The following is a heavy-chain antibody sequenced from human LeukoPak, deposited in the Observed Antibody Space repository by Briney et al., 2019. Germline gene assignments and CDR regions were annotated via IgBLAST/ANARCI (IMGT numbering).Heavy chain of an antibody. J-gene: IGHJ3*02. D-gene: IGHD4-17*01. CDR1: GGSISSSSYY. CDR2: IYYSGST. V-gene: IGHV4-39*07. Sequence: SETPSLTCTVSGGSISSSSYYWGWIRQPPGKGLEWIGSIYYSGSTYYNPSLKSRVTISVDTSKNQFSLKLSSVTAADTSVYYCARRRRIYGDYFVRAFDIWGQGTMVTVSS. CDR3: ARRRRIYGDYFVRAFDI.